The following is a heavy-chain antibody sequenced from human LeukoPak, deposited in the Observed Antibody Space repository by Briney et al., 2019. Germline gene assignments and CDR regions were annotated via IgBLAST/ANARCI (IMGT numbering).Heavy chain of an antibody. Sequence: ASVKVSCKASGYTFTDYYMHWVRQAPGQGLEWMGCIDPDSGGTNYAQKFQDRVTMTRDTSITTAYMELSRLRSDDTAMYFCAREYYDTSSRKYGFDIWGQGTMVTVSS. CDR2: IDPDSGGT. CDR1: GYTFTDYY. D-gene: IGHD3-22*01. J-gene: IGHJ3*02. V-gene: IGHV1-2*02. CDR3: AREYYDTSSRKYGFDI.